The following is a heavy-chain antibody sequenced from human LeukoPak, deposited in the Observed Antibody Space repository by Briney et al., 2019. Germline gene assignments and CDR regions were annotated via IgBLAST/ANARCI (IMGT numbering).Heavy chain of an antibody. J-gene: IGHJ4*02. CDR2: ISYGGSNK. CDR3: ASDVYDSSGYHTLGGY. D-gene: IGHD3-22*01. Sequence: GGSLRLSCAASGFTFSSYGMHWVRQAPGKGLEWVAVISYGGSNKYYADSVKGRFTISRDNSKNTLYLQMNSLRAEDTAVYYCASDVYDSSGYHTLGGYWGQGTLVTVSS. V-gene: IGHV3-30*03. CDR1: GFTFSSYG.